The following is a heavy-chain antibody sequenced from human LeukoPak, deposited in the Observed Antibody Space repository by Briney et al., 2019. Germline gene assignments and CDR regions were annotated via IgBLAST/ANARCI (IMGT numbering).Heavy chain of an antibody. J-gene: IGHJ5*01. V-gene: IGHV1-46*01. CDR3: ARDGLPYSGSYLDS. CDR1: GYTFTSYY. Sequence: ASVKVSCKASGYTFTSYYMHWVRQAPGQGLEWMGIINPSGGPTIYAHNFQGRITMTRDMSTSTVYMELDSLRSEDTAVYYCARDGLPYSGSYLDSWGQGTLVTVSS. CDR2: INPSGGPT. D-gene: IGHD1-26*01.